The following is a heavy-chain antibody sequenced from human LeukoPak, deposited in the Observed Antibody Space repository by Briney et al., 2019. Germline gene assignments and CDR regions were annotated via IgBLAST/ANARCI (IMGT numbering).Heavy chain of an antibody. CDR3: ARDDYGDYDLSGFDY. V-gene: IGHV3-33*08. CDR1: GFTFSSYG. Sequence: GGSLRLSCAASGFTFSSYGMHWVRQAPGKGLEWVAVIWYDGSNKYYADSVKGRFTISRDNSKNTLYLQMNSLRAEDTAVYYCARDDYGDYDLSGFDYWGQGTLVTVSS. D-gene: IGHD4-17*01. CDR2: IWYDGSNK. J-gene: IGHJ4*02.